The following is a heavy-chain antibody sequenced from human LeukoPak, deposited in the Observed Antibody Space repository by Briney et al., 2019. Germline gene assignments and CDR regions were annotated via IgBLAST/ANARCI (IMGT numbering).Heavy chain of an antibody. CDR1: GGTFSSYA. CDR3: ARVGIVATIAPFDY. D-gene: IGHD5-12*01. V-gene: IGHV1-69*04. Sequence: SVKVSCKASGGTFSSYAISWVRQAPGQGLEWMGRIIPILGIANYAQKFQGRVTITADESTSTAYMELSSLRSEDTAVYYCARVGIVATIAPFDYWGQGTLVTVSS. J-gene: IGHJ4*02. CDR2: IIPILGIA.